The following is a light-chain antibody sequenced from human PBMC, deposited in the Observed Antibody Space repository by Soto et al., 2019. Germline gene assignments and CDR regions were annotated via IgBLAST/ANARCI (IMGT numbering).Light chain of an antibody. J-gene: IGKJ2*01. CDR2: LGS. Sequence: DIVVTQSPLSLPVTPGEPASISCRSSQSLLHSNGYNYLDWYLQKPGQSPQLLIYLGSNRASGVPDRFSGSGSGTDFTLKISRVEAEDVGLYYCMQALQTPPYTFGQGTKVDIK. V-gene: IGKV2-28*01. CDR3: MQALQTPPYT. CDR1: QSLLHSNGYNY.